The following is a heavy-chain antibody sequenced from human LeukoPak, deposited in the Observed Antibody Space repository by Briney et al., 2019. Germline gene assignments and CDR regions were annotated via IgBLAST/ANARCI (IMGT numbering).Heavy chain of an antibody. J-gene: IGHJ5*02. V-gene: IGHV1-8*03. CDR2: MNPNSGNT. D-gene: IGHD6-19*01. Sequence: GASVKVSCKASGYTFTSYDINWVRQATGQGLEWMGWMNPNSGNTNYAQKFQERVTITRDMSTSTAYMELSSLRSEDTAVYYCAAVLDGWDWFDPWGQGTLVTVSS. CDR3: AAVLDGWDWFDP. CDR1: GYTFTSYD.